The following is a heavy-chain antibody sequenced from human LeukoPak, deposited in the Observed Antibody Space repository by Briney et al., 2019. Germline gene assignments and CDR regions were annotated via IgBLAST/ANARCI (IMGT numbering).Heavy chain of an antibody. CDR2: IYHSGST. J-gene: IGHJ3*02. V-gene: IGHV4-38-2*02. CDR3: ASGYYYDSSGYYSGAFDI. CDR1: GYSISSGYY. D-gene: IGHD3-22*01. Sequence: PSETLSLTCTVSGYSISSGYYWGWIRPPPGKGLEWIGSIYHSGSTYYNPSLKSRVTISVDTSKNQFSLKLSSVTAADTAVYYCASGYYYDSSGYYSGAFDIWGQGTMVTVSS.